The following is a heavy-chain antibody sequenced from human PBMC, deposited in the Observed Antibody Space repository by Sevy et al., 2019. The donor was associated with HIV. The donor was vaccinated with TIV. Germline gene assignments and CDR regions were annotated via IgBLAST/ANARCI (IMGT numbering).Heavy chain of an antibody. CDR2: INHSGST. D-gene: IGHD3-10*01. CDR3: ARGRGTMVRGVTFDY. CDR1: GGSFSGYY. J-gene: IGHJ4*02. Sequence: LTASETLSLTCAVYGGSFSGYYWSWIRQPPGKGLEWIGEINHSGSTNYNPSLKSRVTISVDTSKNQFSLKLSSVTAADTAVYYCARGRGTMVRGVTFDYWGQGTLVTVSS. V-gene: IGHV4-34*01.